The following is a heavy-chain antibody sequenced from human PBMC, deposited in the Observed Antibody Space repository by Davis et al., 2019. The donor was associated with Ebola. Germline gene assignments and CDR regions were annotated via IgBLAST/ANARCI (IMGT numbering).Heavy chain of an antibody. D-gene: IGHD6-19*01. CDR2: INHSGST. J-gene: IGHJ3*02. V-gene: IGHV4-34*01. Sequence: SQTLSLTCAVYGGSSSGYYWSWIRQPPGKGLEWIGEINHSGSTNYNPSLKSRVTISVDTSKNQFSLKLSSVTAADTAVYYCARARSISGWFSDAFDIWGQGTMVTVSS. CDR3: ARARSISGWFSDAFDI. CDR1: GGSSSGYY.